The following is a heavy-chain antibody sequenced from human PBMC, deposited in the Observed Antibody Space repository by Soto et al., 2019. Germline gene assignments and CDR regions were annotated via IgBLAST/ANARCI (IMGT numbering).Heavy chain of an antibody. CDR2: IYSSENT. Sequence: SETLSLTCTVSGGSVSSNSYSWGWIRQSPGKGLEWIGTIYSSENTYYNPSLLSRVTISVDTSKNEFSLRLSSVTAADTAVYYCARLNGYCASTNCHGYYGMDVWGQGTTVTVSS. J-gene: IGHJ6*02. CDR3: ARLNGYCASTNCHGYYGMDV. V-gene: IGHV4-39*01. CDR1: GGSVSSNSYS. D-gene: IGHD2-2*03.